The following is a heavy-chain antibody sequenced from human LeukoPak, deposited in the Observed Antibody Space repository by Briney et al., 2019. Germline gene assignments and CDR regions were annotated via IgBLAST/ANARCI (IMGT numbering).Heavy chain of an antibody. CDR1: GGSISSYY. CDR3: ARGFDCSGGSCHFDY. J-gene: IGHJ4*02. CDR2: IYYSGST. D-gene: IGHD2-15*01. V-gene: IGHV4-59*12. Sequence: SETLSLTCTVSGGSISSYYWSWIRQPPGKGLEWIGYIYYSGSTNYNPSLKSRVTISVDKSKNQFSLKLSSVTAADTAVYYCARGFDCSGGSCHFDYWGQGTLVTVSS.